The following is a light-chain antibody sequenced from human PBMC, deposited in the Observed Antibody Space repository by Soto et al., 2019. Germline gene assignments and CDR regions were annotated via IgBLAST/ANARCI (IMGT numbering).Light chain of an antibody. J-gene: IGLJ2*01. V-gene: IGLV1-40*01. CDR1: SSNIGAGYD. CDR3: KSYDTSLSGVI. Sequence: QPVLTQTPSVSGAPGQKITMSCTGSSSNIGAGYDVHWYQQLPGAAPRLLIYADNNRPSGVPDRFSASNSGTSASLAITGLQGEDEAVYYCKSYDTSLSGVIFGAGTKLTVL. CDR2: ADN.